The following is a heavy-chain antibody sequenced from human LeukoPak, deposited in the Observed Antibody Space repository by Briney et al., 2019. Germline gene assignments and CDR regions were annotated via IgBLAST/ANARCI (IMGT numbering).Heavy chain of an antibody. CDR3: ATDYYYDSSRDAFDI. J-gene: IGHJ3*02. CDR2: FDPEDGET. Sequence: ASVNVSCKVSGYSLTELSMHWVRQAPGKGLEWMGGFDPEDGETIYAQKFQGRVTMTEDTSTDTAYMELSSLRSEDTAVYYCATDYYYDSSRDAFDIWGQGTMVTVSS. CDR1: GYSLTELS. V-gene: IGHV1-24*01. D-gene: IGHD3-22*01.